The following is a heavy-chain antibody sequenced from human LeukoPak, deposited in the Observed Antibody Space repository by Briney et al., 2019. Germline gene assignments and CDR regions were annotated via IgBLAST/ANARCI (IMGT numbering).Heavy chain of an antibody. CDR3: ARDAYYDSSGYYYPTAFDI. D-gene: IGHD3-22*01. J-gene: IGHJ3*02. CDR2: IRYDGINK. CDR1: GFTFSNYS. Sequence: GGSLRLSCVASGFTFSNYSMNWVRQAPGKGLEWVAFIRYDGINKYYGDSVKGRVTISRDNAKNSLYLQMNSLRAEDTALYYCARDAYYDSSGYYYPTAFDIWGQGTMVTVSS. V-gene: IGHV3-30*02.